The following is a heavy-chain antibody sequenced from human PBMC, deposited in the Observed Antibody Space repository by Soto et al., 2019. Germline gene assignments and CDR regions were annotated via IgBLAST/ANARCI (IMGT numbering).Heavy chain of an antibody. CDR1: GFTFSSYA. V-gene: IGHV3-23*01. Sequence: PGGSLRLSCAASGFTFSSYAMSWVRQAPGKGLEWVSATSGSGGSTYYADSVKGRFTISRDNSKNTLYLQMNSLRAEDTAVYYCAKDDGRPLRYFDWLSVTFDYWGQGTLVTVSS. J-gene: IGHJ4*02. CDR3: AKDDGRPLRYFDWLSVTFDY. D-gene: IGHD3-9*01. CDR2: TSGSGGST.